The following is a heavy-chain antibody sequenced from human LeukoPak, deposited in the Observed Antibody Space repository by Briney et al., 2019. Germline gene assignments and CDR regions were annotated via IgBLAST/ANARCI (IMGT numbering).Heavy chain of an antibody. D-gene: IGHD7-27*01. J-gene: IGHJ3*02. CDR2: INHSGST. V-gene: IGHV4-34*01. CDR3: ARGPLLTGYDAFDI. CDR1: GGSFSGYY. Sequence: PSETLSLTCAVYGGSFSGYYWSWIRQPPGKGLEWIGEINHSGSTNYNPSLKSRVTISVDTSKNQFSLKLSSVTAADTAVYYCARGPLLTGYDAFDIWGQGTMVTVSS.